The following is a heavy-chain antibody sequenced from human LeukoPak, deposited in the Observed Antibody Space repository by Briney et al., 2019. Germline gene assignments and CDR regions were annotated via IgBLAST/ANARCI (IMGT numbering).Heavy chain of an antibody. CDR2: IYSGGST. CDR3: ARDPLWFGANADAFDI. V-gene: IGHV3-66*01. CDR1: GFTVSSNY. Sequence: GGSLRLSCAASGFTVSSNYMSWGRQAPGKGLEWVSVIYSGGSTYYADSVKGRFTISRDNSKNTLYLQMNSLRAEDTAVYYCARDPLWFGANADAFDIWGQGTMVTVSS. D-gene: IGHD3-10*01. J-gene: IGHJ3*02.